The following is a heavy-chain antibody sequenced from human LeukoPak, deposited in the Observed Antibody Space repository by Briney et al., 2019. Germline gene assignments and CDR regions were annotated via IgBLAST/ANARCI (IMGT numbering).Heavy chain of an antibody. Sequence: SETLSLTCSVSGYSISSGYYWGWIRQPPGKGLGWIGIIYYSGSTYYKPSLKSRVTISVDTSKNQFSLKLSSVTAADTAVYYCTRAPIVVVILGRITSYYFDYWGQGTLVTVSS. V-gene: IGHV4-38-2*02. CDR3: TRAPIVVVILGRITSYYFDY. J-gene: IGHJ4*02. CDR2: IYYSGST. CDR1: GYSISSGYY. D-gene: IGHD3-22*01.